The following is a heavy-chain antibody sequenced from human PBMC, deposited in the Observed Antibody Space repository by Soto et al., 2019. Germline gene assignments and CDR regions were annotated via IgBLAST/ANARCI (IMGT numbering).Heavy chain of an antibody. J-gene: IGHJ4*02. V-gene: IGHV3-13*01. CDR3: AKADGYDYGDYNFDY. D-gene: IGHD4-17*01. Sequence: GGSLRLSCAAPGFTFSSYDMHWVRQVTGKGLEWVSAIGTAGDTYYPGSVKGRFTISRENAKNSLYLQMNSLRAEDTAVYYCAKADGYDYGDYNFDYWGQGTLVTVSS. CDR2: IGTAGDT. CDR1: GFTFSSYD.